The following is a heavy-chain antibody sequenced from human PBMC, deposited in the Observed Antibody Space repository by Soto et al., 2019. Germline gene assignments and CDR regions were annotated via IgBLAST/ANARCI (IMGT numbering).Heavy chain of an antibody. CDR2: IYYSGTT. CDR3: ATTYYFSSGSGY. CDR1: GGSISSSYY. Sequence: QLQLQESGPGLVKPSETLSLTCTVSGGSISSSYYWGWIRQPPGKGLEWIGSIYYSGTTYYNPSLKSRVTISVDTSKNQFSLKLSSVTAADTAVYYCATTYYFSSGSGYWGQGTLVTVSS. V-gene: IGHV4-39*01. J-gene: IGHJ4*02. D-gene: IGHD3-10*01.